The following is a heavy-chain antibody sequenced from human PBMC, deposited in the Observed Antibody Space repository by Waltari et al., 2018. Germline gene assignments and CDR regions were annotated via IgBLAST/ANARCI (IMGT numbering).Heavy chain of an antibody. CDR1: GGSFRTFY. Sequence: QVQLQESGPGLVKPSEPLSLTCTVSGGSFRTFYWSWIRQSPGKGLEWIGHIYYTGRTNYNPSLKSRVTILVDTSKNQFSLRLTSSTAADTAVYYCARENSVGLYSPRYSYHMDVWGKGTTVTVS. J-gene: IGHJ6*03. V-gene: IGHV4-59*01. D-gene: IGHD2-15*01. CDR2: IYYTGRT. CDR3: ARENSVGLYSPRYSYHMDV.